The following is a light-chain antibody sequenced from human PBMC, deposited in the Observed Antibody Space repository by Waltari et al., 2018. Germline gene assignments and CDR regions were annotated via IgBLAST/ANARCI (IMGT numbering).Light chain of an antibody. CDR1: SDNVGSYA. CDR2: GNS. Sequence: QSALTQEASVSGTVGQKVTLSCTGNSDNVGSYAVGWYQQISHGAPKTVMLGNSLPSGIPDRVSASKSGTTASLTISGLQPEDEADYYCSTWDYRLGGWVFGGGTKLTVL. V-gene: IGLV1-44*01. J-gene: IGLJ3*02. CDR3: STWDYRLGGWV.